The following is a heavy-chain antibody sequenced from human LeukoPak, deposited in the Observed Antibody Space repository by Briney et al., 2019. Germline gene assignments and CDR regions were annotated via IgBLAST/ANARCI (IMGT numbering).Heavy chain of an antibody. CDR3: AKRDDSSSWTAFDI. D-gene: IGHD6-13*01. Sequence: GGSLILSCAASGFTFSSSAMTWVRQAPGKGLEWVSSISGSGVSTYYADSVKGRFTISRDNSKNTVYLQMNSLRAEDTAVYYCAKRDDSSSWTAFDIWGQGTMVTVSS. CDR2: ISGSGVST. V-gene: IGHV3-23*01. CDR1: GFTFSSSA. J-gene: IGHJ3*02.